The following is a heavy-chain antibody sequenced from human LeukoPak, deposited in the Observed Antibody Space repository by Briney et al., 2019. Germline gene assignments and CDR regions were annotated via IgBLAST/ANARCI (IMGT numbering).Heavy chain of an antibody. CDR3: ARDNLTYGDYDY. V-gene: IGHV3-21*01. Sequence: GGSLRLSCAASGFTFSSYSMNWVRQAPGKGLEWVSSISSSSSYIYYADSVKGRFTISRDNAKNSLYLQMNSLRAEDTAVYYCARDNLTYGDYDYWGQGTLVTVSS. CDR2: ISSSSSYI. D-gene: IGHD4-17*01. J-gene: IGHJ4*02. CDR1: GFTFSSYS.